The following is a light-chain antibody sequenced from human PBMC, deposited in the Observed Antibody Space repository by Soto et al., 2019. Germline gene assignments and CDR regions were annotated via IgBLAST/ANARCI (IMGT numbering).Light chain of an antibody. Sequence: QSVLTQPPSASETPGQTVSISCSGSNSNIASNTVNWYQQLPGTAPKLLIYYNNQRPSGVPDRFSGSKSGTSASLAISGLQSEDESDYYCAAWDDTLKRYVFGTGTKLTVL. CDR3: AAWDDTLKRYV. CDR2: YNN. J-gene: IGLJ1*01. V-gene: IGLV1-44*01. CDR1: NSNIASNT.